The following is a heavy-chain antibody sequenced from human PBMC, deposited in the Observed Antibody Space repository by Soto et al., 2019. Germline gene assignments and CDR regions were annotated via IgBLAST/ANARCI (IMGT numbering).Heavy chain of an antibody. J-gene: IGHJ4*02. V-gene: IGHV3-21*01. CDR1: GFTFSSYS. CDR3: ARDFYDYVWGSYRYGYYFDY. Sequence: GGSLRLSCAASGFTFSSYSMNWVRQAPGKGLEWVSSISSSSSYIYYADSVKGRFTISRDNAKNSLYLQMNSLRAEDTAVYYCARDFYDYVWGSYRYGYYFDYWGQGTLVTVSS. CDR2: ISSSSSYI. D-gene: IGHD3-16*02.